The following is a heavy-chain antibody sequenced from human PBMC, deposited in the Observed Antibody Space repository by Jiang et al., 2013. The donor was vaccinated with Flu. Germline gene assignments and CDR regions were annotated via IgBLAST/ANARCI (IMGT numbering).Heavy chain of an antibody. CDR3: ARFSSGPVVFDH. J-gene: IGHJ4*02. Sequence: TCTVSGGSITGYYWSWIRQPPGKGLEWIGYIYYQGNTNYNPSLSSRVTMSVDTSGNQFSLKLNSLIAADTAVYFCARFSSGPVVFDHWGQGTLVAVSS. CDR1: GGSITGYY. CDR2: IYYQGNT. V-gene: IGHV4-59*01. D-gene: IGHD3-22*01.